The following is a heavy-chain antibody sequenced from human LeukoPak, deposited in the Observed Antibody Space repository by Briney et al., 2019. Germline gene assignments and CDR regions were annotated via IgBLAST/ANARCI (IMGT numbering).Heavy chain of an antibody. J-gene: IGHJ4*02. CDR1: GFTFSSYG. V-gene: IGHV3-33*01. CDR2: IWYDGSNK. D-gene: IGHD6-19*01. CDR3: ARDRGGYSSGWYALSRPLGY. Sequence: GGSLRLSCAASGFTFSSYGMHWVRQAPGKGLEWVAVIWYDGSNKYYADSVKGRFTISRDNSKNTLYLQMNSLRAEDTAVYYCARDRGGYSSGWYALSRPLGYWGQGTLVTASS.